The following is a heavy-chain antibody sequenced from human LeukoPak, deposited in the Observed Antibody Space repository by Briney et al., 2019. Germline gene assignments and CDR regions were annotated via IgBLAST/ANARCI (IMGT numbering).Heavy chain of an antibody. CDR2: IYYSGST. CDR3: ARWQFILVDDSSGYYSH. J-gene: IGHJ4*02. D-gene: IGHD3-22*01. V-gene: IGHV4-59*01. Sequence: SETLSLTCTVSGGSISSYYWSWIRQPPGKGLEWIGYIYYSGSTNYNPSLKSRVTISVDTSKNQFSLKLSSVTAADTAVYYCARWQFILVDDSSGYYSHWGQGTLVTVSS. CDR1: GGSISSYY.